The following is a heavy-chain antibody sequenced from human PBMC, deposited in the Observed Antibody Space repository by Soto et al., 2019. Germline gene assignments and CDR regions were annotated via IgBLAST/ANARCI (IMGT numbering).Heavy chain of an antibody. D-gene: IGHD2-2*01. Sequence: RLSCSASGFTFSNYAMHWVRQAPGKGLEYVSAITSNGGSTYYADSVKGRFIISRDKSKNTLYLQMSSLRVEDTAVYYCVKVSRCCSSTSCYNWFDPWGEGTLVTVSS. CDR1: GFTFSNYA. J-gene: IGHJ5*02. CDR2: ITSNGGST. V-gene: IGHV3-64D*06. CDR3: VKVSRCCSSTSCYNWFDP.